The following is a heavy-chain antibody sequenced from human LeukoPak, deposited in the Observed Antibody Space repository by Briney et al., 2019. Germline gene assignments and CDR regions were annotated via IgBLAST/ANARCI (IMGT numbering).Heavy chain of an antibody. CDR2: ISYSGST. J-gene: IGHJ4*02. CDR1: GGSISSSSYY. CDR3: ARDQSDYDILTGPRGSLLL. V-gene: IGHV4-39*07. Sequence: SETLSLTCSVSGGSISSSSYYWGWIRQPPGKGLEWIGSISYSGSTYYNPSLKSRVTISVDTSKNQFSLKLSSVTAADTAVYYCARDQSDYDILTGPRGSLLLWGQGTLVTVSS. D-gene: IGHD3-9*01.